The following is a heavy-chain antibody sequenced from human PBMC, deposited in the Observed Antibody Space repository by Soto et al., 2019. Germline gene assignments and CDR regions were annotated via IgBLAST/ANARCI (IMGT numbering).Heavy chain of an antibody. CDR3: ARPYDSSQSPRFDY. D-gene: IGHD3-22*01. V-gene: IGHV1-18*01. Sequence: ASVKVSCKASGYSFTTYGIFWVRQAPGQGLEWMGWISPYNGKTNYAQNLQGRVSMTTDTSTTTAYMELRSLRSDDAAVYYCARPYDSSQSPRFDYWGQGTLVTV. CDR1: GYSFTTYG. J-gene: IGHJ4*02. CDR2: ISPYNGKT.